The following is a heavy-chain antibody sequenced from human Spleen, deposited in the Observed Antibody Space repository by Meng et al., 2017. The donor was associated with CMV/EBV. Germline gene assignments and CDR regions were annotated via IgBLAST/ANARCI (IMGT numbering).Heavy chain of an antibody. CDR1: GFSVSLNY. J-gene: IGHJ3*02. V-gene: IGHV3-53*01. D-gene: IGHD1-26*01. CDR2: IYSGGTT. Sequence: GVLKISCAASGFSVSLNYMTWVRQTPGRGLEWVSVIYSGGTTYSADSVKGRFTTSRDNSKNTMYLQMNSLRADDTAVYYCAIRSTPKHVGAFDIWGQGTTVTVSS. CDR3: AIRSTPKHVGAFDI.